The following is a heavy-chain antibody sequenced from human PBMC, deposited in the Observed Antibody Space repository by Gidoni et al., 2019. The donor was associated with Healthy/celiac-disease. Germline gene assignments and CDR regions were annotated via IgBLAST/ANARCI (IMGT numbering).Heavy chain of an antibody. D-gene: IGHD1-1*01. Sequence: QVQLVQSGAEVKKPGASVTVSCKASGYTFTSYAMHWVRQAPGQRLEWMGWINAGNGNTKYSQKFQGRVTITRDTSASTAYMELSSLRSEDTAVYYCARGGELERPDGGFDYWGQGTLVTVSS. CDR3: ARGGELERPDGGFDY. CDR2: INAGNGNT. J-gene: IGHJ4*02. CDR1: GYTFTSYA. V-gene: IGHV1-3*01.